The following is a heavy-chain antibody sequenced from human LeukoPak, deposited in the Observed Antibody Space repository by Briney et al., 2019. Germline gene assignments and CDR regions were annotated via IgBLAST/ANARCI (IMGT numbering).Heavy chain of an antibody. Sequence: PSATLSFTCAAYGGSFRGYYWRWIRKPQGKGLEWIGEINNSGSTNYNQTLKSRVTISVDTANNQFSLNLSSVTAADTAVYYCSRGGRRSDHLPHYFDYWGQGTLVTVSS. CDR1: GGSFRGYY. V-gene: IGHV4-34*01. D-gene: IGHD1-14*01. CDR2: INNSGST. CDR3: SRGGRRSDHLPHYFDY. J-gene: IGHJ4*02.